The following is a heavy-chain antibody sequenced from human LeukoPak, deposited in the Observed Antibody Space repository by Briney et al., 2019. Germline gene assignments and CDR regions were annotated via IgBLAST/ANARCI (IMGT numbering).Heavy chain of an antibody. CDR2: IYGGGST. CDR3: ARDRSDGNYYTVV. CDR1: GLTVSNNY. J-gene: IGHJ6*03. Sequence: GGSLRLSCAASGLTVSNNYMSWVRQAPGKGLEWVSVIYGGGSTSYADSVKGRFTISRDNFKNILYLQMNSPRADDTAVYYCARDRSDGNYYTVVWGKGTTVTVSS. D-gene: IGHD5-24*01. V-gene: IGHV3-53*01.